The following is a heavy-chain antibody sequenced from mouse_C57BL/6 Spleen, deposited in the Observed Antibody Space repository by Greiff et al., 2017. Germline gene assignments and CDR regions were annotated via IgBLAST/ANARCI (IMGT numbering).Heavy chain of an antibody. CDR3: ARERGNYYGSSGYFDY. J-gene: IGHJ2*01. D-gene: IGHD1-1*01. CDR2: IYPSDSET. V-gene: IGHV1-61*01. CDR1: GYTFTSYW. Sequence: QVQLQQPGAELVRPGSSVKLSCKASGYTFTSYWMDWVKQRPGQGLEWIGNIYPSDSETHYNQKFKDKATLTVDKSSSTAYMQLSSLTSEDSAVXYGARERGNYYGSSGYFDYWGQGTTLTVSS.